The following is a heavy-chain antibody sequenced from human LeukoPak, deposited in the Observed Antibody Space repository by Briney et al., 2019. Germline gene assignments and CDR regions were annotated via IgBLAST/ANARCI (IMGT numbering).Heavy chain of an antibody. D-gene: IGHD2-2*01. CDR1: GYTFTDDG. CDR3: ARAGYCSGAACYAEGIDY. J-gene: IGHJ4*02. V-gene: IGHV1-18*01. Sequence: ASVKVSCKASGYTFTDDGITWVRQAPGQGLEWMGWINGYNGNTVYTQMFEGRVTLITDTSTTTAYMELTNLRSDDTAIYYCARAGYCSGAACYAEGIDYWGQGTLVTVSS. CDR2: INGYNGNT.